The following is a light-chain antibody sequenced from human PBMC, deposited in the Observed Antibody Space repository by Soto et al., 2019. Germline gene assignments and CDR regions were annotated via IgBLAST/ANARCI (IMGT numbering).Light chain of an antibody. J-gene: IGLJ2*01. V-gene: IGLV1-40*01. CDR2: GNS. Sequence: QSVLAQPPSVSGAPGQRVTISCTGSTYNIGAGYDVHWYQHLPGTAPNLLIYGNSNRPSGVPDRFSGSQSGTSASLVITGLQTEDEADYYCQTYDSNLNVVFGGGTKVTVL. CDR3: QTYDSNLNVV. CDR1: TYNIGAGYD.